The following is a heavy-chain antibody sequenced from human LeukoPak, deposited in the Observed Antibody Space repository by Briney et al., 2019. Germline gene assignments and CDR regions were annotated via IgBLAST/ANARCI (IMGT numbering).Heavy chain of an antibody. D-gene: IGHD2-2*02. V-gene: IGHV4-34*01. CDR3: ARVTGGRYCSTTSCYMRGWFDP. J-gene: IGHJ5*02. CDR2: TNHSGST. Sequence: SETLSLTCAVYGGSFSGYYWSWIRQPPGKGLEWIGETNHSGSTNYNPSLKSRVTISVDTSKNQFSLKLSSVTAADTAVYYCARVTGGRYCSTTSCYMRGWFDPWGQGTLVTVSS. CDR1: GGSFSGYY.